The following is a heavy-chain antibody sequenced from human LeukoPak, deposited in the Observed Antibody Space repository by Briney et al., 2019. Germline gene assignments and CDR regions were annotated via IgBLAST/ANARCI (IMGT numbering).Heavy chain of an antibody. J-gene: IGHJ3*01. CDR2: ISRNGDTT. V-gene: IGHV3-64D*06. CDR1: GFTFSTFP. Sequence: TGGSLRLSCSASGFTFSTFPMHWVRQAPGKGLEYFSAISRNGDTTYYADSVKGRFTISRDNSKNTLYLQMSSLRPEDTAVYYCVKALTDDAFDFWGQGTMVTVSS. CDR3: VKALTDDAFDF.